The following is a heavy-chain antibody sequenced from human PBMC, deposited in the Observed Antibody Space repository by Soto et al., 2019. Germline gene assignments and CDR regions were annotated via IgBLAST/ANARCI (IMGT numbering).Heavy chain of an antibody. V-gene: IGHV3-74*01. Sequence: GGALRLSCAALGFTFSGNGMHGVRQVPGEALIWVSPINSDGSITGYDESVKGRFTNSSDNDKNKLYIQMSTMQVAHTAVYFCARVGATTWHWGQGTMVTVSS. CDR1: GFTFSGNG. CDR2: INSDGSIT. D-gene: IGHD1-26*01. CDR3: ARVGATTWH. J-gene: IGHJ4*02.